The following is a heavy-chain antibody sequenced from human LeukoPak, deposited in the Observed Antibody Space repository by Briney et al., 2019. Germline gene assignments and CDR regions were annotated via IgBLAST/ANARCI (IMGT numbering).Heavy chain of an antibody. V-gene: IGHV3-21*06. CDR3: ARASSRAFDY. Sequence: YPGGSLRLSCAASGFTFSSYSMNWVCQAPGKGLEWVSSIDSSGSYIYYADSLKGRFTISRDNAKNSLYLQVNSPRAEETAVYYCARASSRAFDYWGQGTLVTVSS. CDR1: GFTFSSYS. J-gene: IGHJ4*02. CDR2: IDSSGSYI.